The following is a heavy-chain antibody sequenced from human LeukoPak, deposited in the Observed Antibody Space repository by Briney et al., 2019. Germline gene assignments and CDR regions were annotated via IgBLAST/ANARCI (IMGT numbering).Heavy chain of an antibody. CDR3: VREVVGAIYFDY. V-gene: IGHV3-30-3*01. CDR1: GFTFSSYP. Sequence: GRSLRLSCAASGFTFSSYPMHWVRQAPGRGLEWVAVISSDGTIKCYADSVKGRFTISRDNSKNTLYLQTNSLRVEDTAVYYCVREVVGAIYFDYWGQGALVTASS. CDR2: ISSDGTIK. J-gene: IGHJ4*02. D-gene: IGHD1-26*01.